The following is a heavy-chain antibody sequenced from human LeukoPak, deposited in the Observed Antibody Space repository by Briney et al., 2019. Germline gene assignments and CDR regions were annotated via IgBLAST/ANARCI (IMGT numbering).Heavy chain of an antibody. J-gene: IGHJ4*02. D-gene: IGHD3-3*01. CDR3: ATEYDFWSGYAGRDFDY. V-gene: IGHV1-2*02. CDR2: INPNSGGT. CDR1: GYTFTGYY. Sequence: ASVKVSCKASGYTFTGYYMHWVRQAPGQGLEWMGWINPNSGGTNYAQKSQGRVTMTRDTSISTAYMELSRLRSDDTAVYYCATEYDFWSGYAGRDFDYWGQGTLVTVSS.